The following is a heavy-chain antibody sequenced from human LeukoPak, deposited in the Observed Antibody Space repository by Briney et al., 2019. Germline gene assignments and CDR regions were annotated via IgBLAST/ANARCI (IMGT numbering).Heavy chain of an antibody. D-gene: IGHD2-2*01. Sequence: TSSETLSLTCTVSGDSISSSSYYWGWIRQPPGKGLEWIGSIYYSGSTYFNPSLKSRVTISVDTSKNQFSLKLSSVTAADTAVYYCARQGREFVVVPAAMTFDYWGQGTLVTVSS. J-gene: IGHJ4*02. CDR3: ARQGREFVVVPAAMTFDY. CDR2: IYYSGST. V-gene: IGHV4-39*01. CDR1: GDSISSSSYY.